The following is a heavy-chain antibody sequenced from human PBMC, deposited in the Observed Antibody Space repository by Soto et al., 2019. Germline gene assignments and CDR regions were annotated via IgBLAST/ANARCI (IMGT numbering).Heavy chain of an antibody. CDR2: INAGNGNT. CDR3: ARVLVRVYFDY. V-gene: IGHV1-3*01. CDR1: GYTFTSYA. Sequence: QVQLVQSGAEVKKPGASVKVSCKASGYTFTSYAMHWVRQAPGQRLEWMGWINAGNGNTKYSQKFQGRVTITRDTSASTAYMGLSSLRSEDTAVYYCARVLVRVYFDYWGQGTLVTVSS. D-gene: IGHD3-10*01. J-gene: IGHJ4*02.